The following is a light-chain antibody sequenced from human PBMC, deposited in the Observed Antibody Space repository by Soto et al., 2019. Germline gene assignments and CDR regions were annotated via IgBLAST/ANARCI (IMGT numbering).Light chain of an antibody. J-gene: IGKJ3*01. CDR1: QSVSNSF. CDR3: QQSYSTPFT. V-gene: IGKV3-20*01. Sequence: SVLTQSPGTLSLSPGERATLSCRASQSVSNSFFAWYQQKPGQAPRLLIYGISSRATGIPDRFSGSGSGTDFTLTISRLEPEDFATYYCQQSYSTPFTFGPGTKVDIK. CDR2: GIS.